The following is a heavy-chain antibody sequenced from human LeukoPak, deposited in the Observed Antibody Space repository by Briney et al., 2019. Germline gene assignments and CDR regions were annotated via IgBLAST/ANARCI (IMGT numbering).Heavy chain of an antibody. J-gene: IGHJ6*02. CDR2: IYYSGST. CDR3: AREARYSGRRGNGMDA. CDR1: GGSISSGGYY. D-gene: IGHD1-26*01. Sequence: PSQTLSLTCTVSGGSISSGGYYWSWIRQHPGKGLEWIGYIYYSGSTYYNPSLKSRVTISVDTSKNQFSLKLSSVTAADTAVYYCAREARYSGRRGNGMDAWGQGTTVTVSS. V-gene: IGHV4-31*03.